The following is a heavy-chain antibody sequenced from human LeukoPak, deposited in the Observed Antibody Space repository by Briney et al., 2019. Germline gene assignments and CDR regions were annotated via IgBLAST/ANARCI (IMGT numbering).Heavy chain of an antibody. CDR2: ISASGNGT. CDR3: EYSSSWNSFDY. V-gene: IGHV3-23*01. D-gene: IGHD6-13*01. CDR1: GFTFSYYA. J-gene: IGHJ4*02. Sequence: GGSLRLSCAASGFTFSYYAMSWVRQAPGKGLEWVSTISASGNGTFYADSVKGHFTISRDNSKNTLYVQMNSLRPEDTGVYYCEYSSSWNSFDYWGEGSLVTLSS.